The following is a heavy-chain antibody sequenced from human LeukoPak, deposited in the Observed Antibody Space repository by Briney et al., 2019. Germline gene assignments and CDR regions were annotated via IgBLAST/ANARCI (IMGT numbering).Heavy chain of an antibody. CDR2: IKSKTDGRTT. CDR1: GFTFSNAW. CDR3: TTDSQGYDSSGYYPDY. D-gene: IGHD3-22*01. Sequence: PGGSLRLSCAASGFTFSNAWMSWVRQAPGKGLEWVGRIKSKTDGRTTDYAAHVKGRFTISRDDSKNTLYLQMNSLKTEDTAVYYCTTDSQGYDSSGYYPDYWGQGTLVTVSS. J-gene: IGHJ4*02. V-gene: IGHV3-15*01.